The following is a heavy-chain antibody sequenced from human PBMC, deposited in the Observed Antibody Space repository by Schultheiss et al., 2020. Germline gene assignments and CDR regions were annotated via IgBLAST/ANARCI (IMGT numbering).Heavy chain of an antibody. V-gene: IGHV4-39*01. CDR3: ARHGPQGRLNWFDP. CDR2: IYYSGTT. D-gene: IGHD3-16*01. CDR1: GGSISSSSYY. Sequence: ESLKISCTVSGGSISSSSYYWGWIRQPPGKGLEWIGSIYYSGTTYYNPSLKSRVTISVDTSKNQFSLKLSSVTAADTAVYFCARHGPQGRLNWFDPWGQGTLVIGFS. J-gene: IGHJ5*02.